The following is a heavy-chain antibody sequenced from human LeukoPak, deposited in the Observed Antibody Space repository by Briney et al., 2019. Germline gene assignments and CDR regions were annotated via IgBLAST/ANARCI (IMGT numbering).Heavy chain of an antibody. D-gene: IGHD5-18*01. V-gene: IGHV1-46*01. Sequence: GASVKVSCKASGYTFSSYYLHWVRQAPGQGLEWIGIINLTGGIARFAQKFQGRVSMTRDTSTRTVYMELSSLRSEDTAVYYCARAPWIQLFFFDYWGQGTLVTVSS. CDR1: GYTFSSYY. CDR2: INLTGGIA. CDR3: ARAPWIQLFFFDY. J-gene: IGHJ4*02.